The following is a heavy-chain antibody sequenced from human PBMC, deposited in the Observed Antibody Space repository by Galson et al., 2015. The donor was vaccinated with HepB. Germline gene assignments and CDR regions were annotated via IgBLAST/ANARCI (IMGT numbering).Heavy chain of an antibody. D-gene: IGHD3-10*01. CDR3: ARVPPGKDYYYYYMDV. CDR1: GGTFSSYA. CDR2: IIPIFGAA. J-gene: IGHJ6*03. Sequence: VKVSCKASGGTFSSYAISWVRQAPGQGLEWMGGIIPIFGAANYAQKFQGRVTITADESTSTAYMELSSLRSEDTAVYYCARVPPGKDYYYYYMDVWGKGTTVTVSS. V-gene: IGHV1-69*01.